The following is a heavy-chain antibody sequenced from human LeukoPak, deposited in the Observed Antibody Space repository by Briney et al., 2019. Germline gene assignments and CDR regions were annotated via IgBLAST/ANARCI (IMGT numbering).Heavy chain of an antibody. D-gene: IGHD3-22*01. V-gene: IGHV4-38-2*02. Sequence: SETLSLTCTVSGYSISSGYYWSWIRQPPGKGLEWIGEINHSGSTNYNPSLKSRVTISVDASKNQFSLKLSSVTAADTAVYYCARGGLYYYDSSGYDPLFYWGQGTLVTVSS. J-gene: IGHJ4*02. CDR1: GYSISSGYY. CDR3: ARGGLYYYDSSGYDPLFY. CDR2: INHSGST.